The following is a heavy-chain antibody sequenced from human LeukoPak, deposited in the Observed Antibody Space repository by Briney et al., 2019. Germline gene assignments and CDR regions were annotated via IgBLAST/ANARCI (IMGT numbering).Heavy chain of an antibody. V-gene: IGHV4-34*01. CDR1: GGSFSGYY. J-gene: IGHJ6*02. Sequence: SETLSLTCAVYGGSFSGYYWSWIRQPPGKGLEWIGEINHSGSTNYNPSLKSRVTISVDTSKNQFSLKLSSVTAADTAVHYCARGRVLYSFMDVWGQGTTVTVSS. D-gene: IGHD2-8*01. CDR3: ARGRVLYSFMDV. CDR2: INHSGST.